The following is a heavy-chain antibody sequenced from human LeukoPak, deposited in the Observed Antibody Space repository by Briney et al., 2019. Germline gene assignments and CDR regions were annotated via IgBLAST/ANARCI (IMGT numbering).Heavy chain of an antibody. D-gene: IGHD3-10*01. CDR2: LYYSGGT. CDR1: GGSFSGYY. Sequence: SETLSLTCAVYGGSFSGYYWSWIRQPPGKGLEWIGSLYYSGGTYYNPSLKSRVTVSVDASKNQFSLKLSSVTAADTAVYHCARRGYYGTTGYFVFDFWGQGILVTVSS. V-gene: IGHV4-34*01. CDR3: ARRGYYGTTGYFVFDF. J-gene: IGHJ4*02.